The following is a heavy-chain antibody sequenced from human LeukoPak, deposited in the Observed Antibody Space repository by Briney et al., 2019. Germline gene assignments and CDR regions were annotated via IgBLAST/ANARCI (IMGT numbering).Heavy chain of an antibody. Sequence: ASVKVSCKVSGYTLTELSMHWVRQAPGKGLEWMGGFDPEDGETIYAQKFQGRVTMTEDTSTDTAYMELSSLRSEDTAVYYCATVKVVSDAFDIWGQGTMVTVSS. CDR3: ATVKVVSDAFDI. V-gene: IGHV1-24*01. D-gene: IGHD2-15*01. J-gene: IGHJ3*02. CDR1: GYTLTELS. CDR2: FDPEDGET.